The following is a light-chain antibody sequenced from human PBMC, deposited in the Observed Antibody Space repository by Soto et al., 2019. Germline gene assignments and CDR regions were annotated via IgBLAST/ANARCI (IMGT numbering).Light chain of an antibody. CDR1: QSVNTY. V-gene: IGKV1-39*01. CDR2: AAS. J-gene: IGKJ1*01. CDR3: QQGDSNPWT. Sequence: DIAMTQSPSSLSASVGDRVTITCRASQSVNTYLHWYQHKAGHAPTLLIYAASNLKSGVPSRFSGRGSGTDFTLTVDSLQPEDFATYYCQQGDSNPWTFGQGTKVEV.